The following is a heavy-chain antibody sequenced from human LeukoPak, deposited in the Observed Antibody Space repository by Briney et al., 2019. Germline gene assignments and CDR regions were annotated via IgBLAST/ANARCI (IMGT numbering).Heavy chain of an antibody. V-gene: IGHV3-30*18. CDR2: ISYDGSNK. J-gene: IGHJ6*02. CDR3: AKSLVVTDNDDYYFGMVL. CDR1: GFTFSSYG. D-gene: IGHD3-22*01. Sequence: RSLSLSCAASGFTFSSYGMHWVRQAPGKGLEWVAVISYDGSNKYYADPVKGRFTISRDNSKNTLYLQMHSLRAEDTAVYYCAKSLVVTDNDDYYFGMVLWAQGTTVTVSS.